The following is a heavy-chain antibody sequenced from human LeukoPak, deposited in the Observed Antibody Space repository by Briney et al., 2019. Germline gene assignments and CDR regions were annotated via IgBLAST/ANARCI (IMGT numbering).Heavy chain of an antibody. CDR2: IKLDGSEK. J-gene: IGHJ4*02. CDR1: GFTFGKYW. CDR3: AVRISWPY. D-gene: IGHD1-14*01. Sequence: GGSLRLSCVASGFTFGKYWMSWVRQAPGKGLEWVANIKLDGSEKNYVDSVKGRFTISRDNTKNSLYLQMNSLRAEDTAIYYCAVRISWPYWGQGTQVTVSS. V-gene: IGHV3-7*03.